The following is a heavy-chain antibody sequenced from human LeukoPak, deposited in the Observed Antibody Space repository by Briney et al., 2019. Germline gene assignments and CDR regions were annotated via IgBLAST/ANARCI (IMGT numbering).Heavy chain of an antibody. CDR2: IRGNNGNT. Sequence: ASVKVSCKTSGYIFNTYGISWVRQAPGQGLEWMAWIRGNNGNTKYAQKFQGRVTLTTDTSTSTAYMELRGLTSDDIAVYYCVRDSAYSPDYWGQGSLVTVSP. D-gene: IGHD5-12*01. CDR1: GYIFNTYG. J-gene: IGHJ4*02. V-gene: IGHV1-18*03. CDR3: VRDSAYSPDY.